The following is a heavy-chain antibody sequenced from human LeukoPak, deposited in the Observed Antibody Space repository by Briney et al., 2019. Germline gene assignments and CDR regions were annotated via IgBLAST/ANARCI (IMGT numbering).Heavy chain of an antibody. CDR1: GFTFSSYA. CDR3: ARGAYYYDSPPYNWFDP. J-gene: IGHJ5*02. Sequence: GRSLRLSCAASGFTFSSYAMHWVRQAPGKGLEWVAVISYDGSNKYYADSVKGRFTISRDNSKNTLYLQMNSLRAEDTAVYYCARGAYYYDSPPYNWFDPWGQGTLVTVSS. CDR2: ISYDGSNK. D-gene: IGHD3-10*01. V-gene: IGHV3-30-3*01.